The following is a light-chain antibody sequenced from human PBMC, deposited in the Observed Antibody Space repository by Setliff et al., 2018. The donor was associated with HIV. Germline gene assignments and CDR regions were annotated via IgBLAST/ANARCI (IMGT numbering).Light chain of an antibody. J-gene: IGLJ1*01. CDR3: SSYTSSNTYG. CDR2: DVS. V-gene: IGLV2-14*03. CDR1: SSDVGDYNY. Sequence: QSALTQPASVSGSPGQSITISCTGTSSDVGDYNYVSWYQQHPGKAPKLMIYDVSNRPSGVSNRFSGSKSGNTASLTISGLQAEDEAYYYCSSYTSSNTYGFGTGTRSPS.